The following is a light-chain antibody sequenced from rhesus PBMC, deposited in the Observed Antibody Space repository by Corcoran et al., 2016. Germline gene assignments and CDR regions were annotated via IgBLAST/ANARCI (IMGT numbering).Light chain of an antibody. V-gene: IGKV7-13*01. CDR3: LQSKNSWT. CDR2: QAS. Sequence: DIVLTQSPASLAVSPGQGATITCRASETVSVFGIDLIHWFQQKPGQPPKPLIYQASNQDTGVPARFNGSGSATESTLTINPVEAYDAADYYCLQSKNSWTFGQGTKVEIK. CDR1: ETVSVFGIDL. J-gene: IGKJ1*01.